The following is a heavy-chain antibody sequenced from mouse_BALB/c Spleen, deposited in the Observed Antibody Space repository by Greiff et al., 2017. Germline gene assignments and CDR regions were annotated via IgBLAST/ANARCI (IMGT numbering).Heavy chain of an antibody. D-gene: IGHD2-1*01. CDR3: VRGGNYGFDY. V-gene: IGHV2-9-2*01. J-gene: IGHJ2*01. CDR1: GFSLTSYD. CDR2: IWTGGGT. Sequence: VQLQESGPGLVAPSQSLSITCTVSGFSLTSYDISWIRQPPGKGLEWLGVIWTGGGTNYNSAFMSRLSISKDNSKSQVFLKMNSLQTDDTAIYYCVRGGNYGFDYWGQGTTLTVSS.